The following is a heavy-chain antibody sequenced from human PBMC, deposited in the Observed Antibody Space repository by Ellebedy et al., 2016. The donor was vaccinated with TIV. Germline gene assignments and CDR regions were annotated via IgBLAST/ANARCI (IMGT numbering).Heavy chain of an antibody. CDR3: AQTNWGSGGFYGMDV. V-gene: IGHV3-30*03. D-gene: IGHD7-27*01. Sequence: GGSLRLSCAASGFTFSSYGMHWVRQAPGKGLEWVAVISYDGSNKYYADSVKGRFTISRDNSKNTLYLQVDSLRAEDTAVYYCAQTNWGSGGFYGMDVWGQGTTVTVSS. CDR2: ISYDGSNK. J-gene: IGHJ6*02. CDR1: GFTFSSYG.